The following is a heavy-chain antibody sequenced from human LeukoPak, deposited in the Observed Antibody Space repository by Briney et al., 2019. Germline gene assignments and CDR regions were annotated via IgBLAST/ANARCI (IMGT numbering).Heavy chain of an antibody. J-gene: IGHJ6*02. CDR3: ATGASTAMRGLDV. D-gene: IGHD2-2*01. V-gene: IGHV1-24*01. CDR1: GDSLTDLS. Sequence: ASVKVSCKVSGDSLTDLSTHWVRRAPGKGLEWMGGSDLEDGETVYAQKFEDRLIVTEDTSTGTAYMELRSLTSEDTALYYCATGASTAMRGLDVWGQGTTVTVSS. CDR2: SDLEDGET.